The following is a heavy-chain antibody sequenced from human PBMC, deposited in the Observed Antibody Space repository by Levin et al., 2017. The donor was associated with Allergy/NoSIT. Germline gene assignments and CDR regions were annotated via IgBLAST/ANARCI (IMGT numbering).Heavy chain of an antibody. CDR1: GFTFSSYG. J-gene: IGHJ4*02. V-gene: IGHV3-30*18. CDR3: AKDRWSIPDY. D-gene: IGHD4-23*01. CDR2: ISYDGSNK. Sequence: GGSLRLSCAASGFTFSSYGMHWVRQAPGKGLEWVAVISYDGSNKYYADSVKGRFTISRDNSKNTLYLQMNSLRAEDTAVYYCAKDRWSIPDYWGQGTLVTVSS.